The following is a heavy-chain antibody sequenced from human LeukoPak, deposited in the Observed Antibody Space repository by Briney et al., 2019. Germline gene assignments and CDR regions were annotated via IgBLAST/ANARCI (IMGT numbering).Heavy chain of an antibody. CDR3: AKGAVAMVVIFWFDP. V-gene: IGHV3-30*18. CDR1: GFTFSSYG. D-gene: IGHD3-16*02. Sequence: PGGSLRLSCAASGFTFSSYGMHWVRQAPGKGLEWVAVISYDGSNKYYADSVKGRFTISRDNSKNTLYLQMNSLRAEDTAVYYCAKGAVAMVVIFWFDPWGQGTLVTVSS. J-gene: IGHJ5*02. CDR2: ISYDGSNK.